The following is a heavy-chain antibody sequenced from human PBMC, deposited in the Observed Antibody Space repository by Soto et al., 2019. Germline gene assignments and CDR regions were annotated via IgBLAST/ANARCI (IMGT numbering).Heavy chain of an antibody. CDR2: INPNSGGT. Sequence: GASVKFSCKASGYTFTGYYMHLVRQAPGQGLEWMGWINPNSGGTNYAQKFQGRVTMTRDTSISTAYMELSRLRSDDTAVYYCARGQGFWSGYYTGLYDYWGQGTLVTVSS. J-gene: IGHJ4*02. V-gene: IGHV1-2*02. CDR3: ARGQGFWSGYYTGLYDY. CDR1: GYTFTGYY. D-gene: IGHD3-3*01.